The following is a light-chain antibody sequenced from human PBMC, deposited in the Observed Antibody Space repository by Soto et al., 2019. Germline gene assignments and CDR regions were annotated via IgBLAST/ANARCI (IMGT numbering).Light chain of an antibody. CDR2: QAS. V-gene: IGKV1-5*03. J-gene: IGKJ1*01. Sequence: DIQMTQSPSTLSASLGDRVTISCRASQSISSWLAWYQQKPGKAPKLLIYQASSLESGVPSRFSGSGSGTEYTLTISSLQPDDFETYYCQQYNSYSRTFGQGTKVDIK. CDR1: QSISSW. CDR3: QQYNSYSRT.